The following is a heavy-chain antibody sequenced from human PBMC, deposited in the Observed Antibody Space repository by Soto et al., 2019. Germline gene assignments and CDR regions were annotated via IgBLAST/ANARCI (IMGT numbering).Heavy chain of an antibody. CDR3: ARDRSNYAAFEI. J-gene: IGHJ3*02. D-gene: IGHD4-4*01. CDR2: IIPIFGTA. Sequence: QVQLVQSGAEVKKPGSSVKVSCKASGGTFSSYAISWVRQAPGQGLEWMGGIIPIFGTANYAQKFQGRVTITADESTNTANMELRSLRSEDTAVYYCARDRSNYAAFEIWGQGTMVTVSS. CDR1: GGTFSSYA. V-gene: IGHV1-69*12.